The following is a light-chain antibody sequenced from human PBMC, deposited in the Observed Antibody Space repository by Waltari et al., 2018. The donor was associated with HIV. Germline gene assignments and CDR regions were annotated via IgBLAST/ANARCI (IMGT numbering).Light chain of an antibody. V-gene: IGLV1-44*01. Sequence: QSVLTQPPSTSGTPGQRVTISCSGTDSNIGTNSVNWYQHPPGTAPKVLTSRNDQRPSGVPDRLSAPKAGTSASLAISGLRSEDEAGYYCAAWDDSLPGYVFGSGTKVTVL. CDR3: AAWDDSLPGYV. J-gene: IGLJ1*01. CDR1: DSNIGTNS. CDR2: RND.